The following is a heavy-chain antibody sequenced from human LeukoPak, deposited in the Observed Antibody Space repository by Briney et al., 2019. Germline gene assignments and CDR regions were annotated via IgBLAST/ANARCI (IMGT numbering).Heavy chain of an antibody. V-gene: IGHV3-20*04. D-gene: IGHD3-3*01. CDR1: GFTFDDYG. Sequence: GGSLRLSCAASGFTFDDYGMSWVRRAPGKGLEWVSGINWNGGTTGYADSVKGRFTLSRDNAKHSLYLQMNSLRAEDTALYYCARAVSRYDFWSGYFDYWGQGTLVTVSS. J-gene: IGHJ4*02. CDR3: ARAVSRYDFWSGYFDY. CDR2: INWNGGTT.